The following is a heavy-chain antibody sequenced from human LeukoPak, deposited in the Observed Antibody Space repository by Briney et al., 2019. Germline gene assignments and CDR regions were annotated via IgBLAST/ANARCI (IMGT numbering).Heavy chain of an antibody. D-gene: IGHD2-2*01. J-gene: IGHJ4*02. CDR3: ARVNLPAAIRD. Sequence: GGSLRLSCAASGFTFSSYGMHWVRQAPGKGLEWVSSISSSSSYIYYADSVKGRFTISRDNAKNSLYLQMNSLRAEDTAVYYCARVNLPAAIRDWGQGTLVTVSS. V-gene: IGHV3-21*01. CDR2: ISSSSSYI. CDR1: GFTFSSYG.